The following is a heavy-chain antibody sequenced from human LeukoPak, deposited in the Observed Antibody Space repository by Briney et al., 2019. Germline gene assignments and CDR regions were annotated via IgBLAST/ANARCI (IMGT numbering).Heavy chain of an antibody. CDR1: GFTFSSYA. J-gene: IGHJ4*02. CDR3: AKDSLSQYCSSTSCRFDY. V-gene: IGHV3-23*01. Sequence: QPGGSLRLSCAASGFTFSSYAMSWVRQAPGKGLELVSAISGSGGSTYYADSVKGRFTISRDNSKNTLYLQMNRLRAEDTAVYYCAKDSLSQYCSSTSCRFDYWGQGTLVTVSS. CDR2: ISGSGGST. D-gene: IGHD2-2*01.